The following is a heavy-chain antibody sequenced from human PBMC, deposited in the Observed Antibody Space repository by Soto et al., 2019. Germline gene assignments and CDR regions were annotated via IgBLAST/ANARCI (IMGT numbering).Heavy chain of an antibody. D-gene: IGHD6-25*01. V-gene: IGHV4-61*01. CDR1: GGSVNSDSYY. J-gene: IGHJ4*02. CDR2: IYYSGST. Sequence: PSETLSLTCTVSGGSVNSDSYYWSWIRQPPGKGLEWIGYIYYSGSTNYNPSLKSRVAMSVDPSKNQFSLNLSSVTAADTAVYYCARYRYSSGWHYFDYWGQGTLVTVSS. CDR3: ARYRYSSGWHYFDY.